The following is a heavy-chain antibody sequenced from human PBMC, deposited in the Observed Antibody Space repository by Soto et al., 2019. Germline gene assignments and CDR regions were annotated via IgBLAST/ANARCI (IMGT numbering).Heavy chain of an antibody. CDR1: GYTFTRYG. CDR2: ISTYNGNT. D-gene: IGHD6-13*01. Sequence: QVQLVQSGAEVKKPGASVKVSCKASGYTFTRYGISWVRQAPGQGPEWMGRISTYNGNTNYVEKLQGRVTMTTDTSTNTAYMELRSLRYDDTAVYYCARDPGYSTTWHQAFDIWGQGTMLTVSS. J-gene: IGHJ3*02. V-gene: IGHV1-18*01. CDR3: ARDPGYSTTWHQAFDI.